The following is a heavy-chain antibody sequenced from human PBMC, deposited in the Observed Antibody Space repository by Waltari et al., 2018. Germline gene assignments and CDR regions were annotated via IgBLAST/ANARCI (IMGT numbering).Heavy chain of an antibody. CDR2: IRYDGSNK. CDR3: AKGVGLPKGFFDY. J-gene: IGHJ4*02. D-gene: IGHD5-18*01. V-gene: IGHV3-30*02. Sequence: QVQLVESGGGVVQPGGSLRLSCAASGFTFSSYGMPWVRQAPGKGLEWVAFIRYDGSNKYYADSVKGRFTISRDNSKNTLYLQMNSLRAEDTAVYYCAKGVGLPKGFFDYWGQGTLVTVSS. CDR1: GFTFSSYG.